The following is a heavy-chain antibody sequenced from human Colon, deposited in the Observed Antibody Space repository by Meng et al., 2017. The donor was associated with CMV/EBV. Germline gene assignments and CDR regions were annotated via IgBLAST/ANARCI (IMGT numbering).Heavy chain of an antibody. CDR1: GYTFTTYA. CDR3: ARVRWSGSYWDDWFDP. V-gene: IGHV1-3*02. Sequence: ASVKVSCKASGYTFTTYAMHWVRQAPGQRLEWMGWSNARNGNTKYSQEFQGRVTITRDTSASTSYMELSSLRSEDMAVYYCARVRWSGSYWDDWFDPWGQGTLVTVSS. D-gene: IGHD1-26*01. CDR2: SNARNGNT. J-gene: IGHJ5*02.